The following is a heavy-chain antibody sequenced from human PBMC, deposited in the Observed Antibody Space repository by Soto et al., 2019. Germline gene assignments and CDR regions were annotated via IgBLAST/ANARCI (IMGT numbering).Heavy chain of an antibody. CDR1: VLILDSSW. J-gene: IGHJ6*02. V-gene: IGHV3-30*18. CDR2: FIYDGSKR. Sequence: RSFRFSGVSCVLILDSSWLLGVRQAPGKGLVWVAFFIYDGSKRQYADSVKGRFTVSRDNSKDTVYLQMNNLRPEDTGVYYCAKDLNEFASFFFSGMDFWVQGTPVTVSS. CDR3: AKDLNEFASFFFSGMDF. D-gene: IGHD3-10*01.